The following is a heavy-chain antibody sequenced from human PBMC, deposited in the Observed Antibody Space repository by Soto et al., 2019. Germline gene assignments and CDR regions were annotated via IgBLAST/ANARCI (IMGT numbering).Heavy chain of an antibody. D-gene: IGHD3-10*01. CDR1: GFTFCSYG. V-gene: IGHV3-30*18. Sequence: GGSLRLSCAASGFTFCSYGMHWVRQAPGKGLEWVAVISYDGSNKYYADSVKGRFTISRDNSKNTLYLQMNSLRAEDTAVYYCAKVLRGSGSFLWGDYYYGMDVWGQGTTVTVSS. CDR3: AKVLRGSGSFLWGDYYYGMDV. J-gene: IGHJ6*02. CDR2: ISYDGSNK.